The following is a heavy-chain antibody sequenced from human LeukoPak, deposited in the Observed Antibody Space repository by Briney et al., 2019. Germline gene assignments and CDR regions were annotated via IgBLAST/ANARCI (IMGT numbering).Heavy chain of an antibody. CDR3: IYTRGWTNFYYYGMDV. CDR2: IHYSGYT. V-gene: IGHV4-59*02. J-gene: IGHJ6*02. Sequence: SETLSLTCTVSGASVSNDFWSWIRQAPGKGLEWMGYIHYSGYTSYSLSLKSRVSISVDTSQNQFSLKLRSVTAADTAVYYCIYTRGWTNFYYYGMDVWGQGTTVTVSS. D-gene: IGHD6-19*01. CDR1: GASVSNDF.